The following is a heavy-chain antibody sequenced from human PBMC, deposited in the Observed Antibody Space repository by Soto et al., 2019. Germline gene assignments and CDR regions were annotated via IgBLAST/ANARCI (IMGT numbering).Heavy chain of an antibody. D-gene: IGHD2-8*02. CDR3: ARERARCRYCPGALDD. CDR2: IYYSGST. Sequence: SETLSLTCTVSGGSISSYYWSWIRQPPGKGLEWIGYIYYSGSTNYNPSLKSRVTISVDTSKNQFSLKLSSVTAADTAVYYCARERARCRYCPGALDDWGQGPLVNVSS. CDR1: GGSISSYY. J-gene: IGHJ4*02. V-gene: IGHV4-59*01.